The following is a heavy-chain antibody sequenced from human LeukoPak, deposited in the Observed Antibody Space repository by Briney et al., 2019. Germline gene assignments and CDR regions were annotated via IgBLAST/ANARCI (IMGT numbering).Heavy chain of an antibody. J-gene: IGHJ6*03. D-gene: IGHD3-22*01. CDR2: LSAYNGNT. CDR3: ARGTYYYDSSGYYPSDYYYYYMDV. Sequence: ASVKVSCKASGYTFTSYGISWVRQAPGQGLEWMGWLSAYNGNTNYAQKLQGRVTMTTDTSTSTAYMELRSLRSDDTAVYYCARGTYYYDSSGYYPSDYYYYYMDVWGKGTTVTISS. V-gene: IGHV1-18*01. CDR1: GYTFTSYG.